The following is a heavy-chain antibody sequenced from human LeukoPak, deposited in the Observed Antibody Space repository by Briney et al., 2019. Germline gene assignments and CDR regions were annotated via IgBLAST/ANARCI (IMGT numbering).Heavy chain of an antibody. Sequence: GGSLRLSCAASACTFSSYWMTWVRQAAGKGLDGVDIISYGGSKINYVASVKGRFTVSRDNAKNSLYLQMNSLRAEDTAVYYCARAGSTGSVDYWGQGTLVTVSS. V-gene: IGHV3-7*04. CDR3: ARAGSTGSVDY. D-gene: IGHD6-19*01. CDR2: ISYGGSKI. J-gene: IGHJ4*02. CDR1: ACTFSSYW.